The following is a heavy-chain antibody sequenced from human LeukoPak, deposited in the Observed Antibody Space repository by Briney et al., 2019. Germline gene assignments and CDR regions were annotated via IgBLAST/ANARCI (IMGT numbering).Heavy chain of an antibody. CDR1: GGSINSYY. V-gene: IGHV4-4*07. CDR3: ARDSGTTGEVKFDP. Sequence: SETLSLICTVSGGSINSYYWSWIRQPAGKGLEWIGRIYVTGSTTYNPSLESRVTMSLDTSKNRFSLKLRSVTAADTAVYYCARDSGTTGEVKFDPWGQGTLVMVSS. CDR2: IYVTGST. D-gene: IGHD3-10*01. J-gene: IGHJ5*02.